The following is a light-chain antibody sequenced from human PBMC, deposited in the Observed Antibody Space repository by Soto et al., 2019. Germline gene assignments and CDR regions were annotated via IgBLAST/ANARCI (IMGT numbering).Light chain of an antibody. V-gene: IGKV1-33*01. CDR1: QDISNY. CDR3: QQYDSLPLT. CDR2: DAS. J-gene: IGKJ3*01. Sequence: DLQMTQSPSSLSASVGDRVTITCQASQDISNYLNWYQQKPGKAPKLLIYDASNLETGVPSRFSGSGSGTDFTFTISSLQPEDFATYYCQQYDSLPLTFGPGTKVDIK.